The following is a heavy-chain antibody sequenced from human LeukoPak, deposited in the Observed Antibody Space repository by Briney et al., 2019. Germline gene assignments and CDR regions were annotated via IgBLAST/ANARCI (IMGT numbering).Heavy chain of an antibody. J-gene: IGHJ4*02. CDR2: IHTSGST. D-gene: IGHD3-22*01. CDR1: GNSISSYY. V-gene: IGHV4-4*07. CDR3: ARTLYYYDSSGYYYFDY. Sequence: SETLSLTCTVSGNSISSYYWSWIRQPAGKGLEWIGRIHTSGSTNYNSSPKSRVTMSVDMSKNQFSLKLSSVTAADTAVYYCARTLYYYDSSGYYYFDYWGQGTLVTVSS.